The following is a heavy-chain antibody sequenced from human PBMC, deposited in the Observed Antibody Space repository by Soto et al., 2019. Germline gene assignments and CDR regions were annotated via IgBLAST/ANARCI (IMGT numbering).Heavy chain of an antibody. J-gene: IGHJ4*02. CDR1: GFTFSSCA. Sequence: HPGGSLRLSCAASGFTFSSCAMSWVSQAPGKGLEWVSGISGNGASTYYADSVKGRFTISKDNSKSSLYLQMSTLRDEDTAVYYSAKSNTYSSIWYSYWGQVVPVTVSS. CDR2: ISGNGAST. V-gene: IGHV3-23*01. CDR3: AKSNTYSSIWYSY. D-gene: IGHD6-13*01.